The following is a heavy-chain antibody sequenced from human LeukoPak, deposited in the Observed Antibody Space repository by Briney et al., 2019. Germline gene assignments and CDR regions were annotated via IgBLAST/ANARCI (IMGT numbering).Heavy chain of an antibody. CDR1: GDSISSTNYY. J-gene: IGHJ5*02. CDR2: IYYSGST. CDR3: ARTVDTAMVTLTNWFDP. Sequence: SETLSLTCTVSGDSISSTNYYWGWIRQPPGKGLEWIGSIYYSGSTYYNPSLKSRVTISVDTSKNQFSLKLSSVTAADTAVYYCARTVDTAMVTLTNWFDPWGQGTLVTVSS. D-gene: IGHD5-18*01. V-gene: IGHV4-39*07.